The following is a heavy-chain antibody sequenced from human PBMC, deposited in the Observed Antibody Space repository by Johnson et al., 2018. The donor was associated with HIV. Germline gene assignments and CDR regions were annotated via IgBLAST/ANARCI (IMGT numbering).Heavy chain of an antibody. CDR2: ISYDGSNK. Sequence: QVQLVESGGGVVQPGRSLRLSCAASGFTFSSYAMHWVRQAPGKGLEWVAVISYDGSNKYYADSVKGRFTISRDNSKNTLYLQMNSLRAEDTAVYYCARVGSSWRRDGAFDIWGRGTKVTVSS. J-gene: IGHJ3*02. CDR1: GFTFSSYA. D-gene: IGHD6-13*01. CDR3: ARVGSSWRRDGAFDI. V-gene: IGHV3-30*04.